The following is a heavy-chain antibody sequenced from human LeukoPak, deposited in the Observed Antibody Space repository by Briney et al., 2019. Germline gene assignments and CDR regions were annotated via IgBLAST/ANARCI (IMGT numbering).Heavy chain of an antibody. CDR1: GFTFSDYN. V-gene: IGHV3-21*01. CDR2: ITSGTTYI. CDR3: ARWPYSSSYYFDY. D-gene: IGHD6-6*01. J-gene: IGHJ4*02. Sequence: GGSLRLSCAASGFTFSDYNMNWVRQSPERGLEWVSSITSGTTYIYYADSVRGRFTLSRDNAKNSLYLQMNSLRAEDTAVYYCARWPYSSSYYFDYWGQGTLVTVSS.